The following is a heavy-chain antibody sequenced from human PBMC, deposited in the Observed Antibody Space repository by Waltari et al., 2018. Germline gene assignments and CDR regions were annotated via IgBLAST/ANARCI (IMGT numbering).Heavy chain of an antibody. Sequence: EVQLLESGGGLVQPGGSLRLSCAASGFTFSSYAMSWVRQAPGKGLEWVSAISGSGASTYYADSVKCRFTISRDNSKNTLYLQMNSLRAEDTAVYYCARDLLIDDAFDIWGQGTMVTVSS. CDR1: GFTFSSYA. CDR2: ISGSGAST. J-gene: IGHJ3*02. V-gene: IGHV3-23*01. CDR3: ARDLLIDDAFDI. D-gene: IGHD3-9*01.